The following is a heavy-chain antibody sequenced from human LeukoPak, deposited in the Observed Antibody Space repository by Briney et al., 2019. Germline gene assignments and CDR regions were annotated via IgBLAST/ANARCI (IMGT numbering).Heavy chain of an antibody. V-gene: IGHV3-23*01. CDR2: IRGSGGST. D-gene: IGHD1-26*01. CDR1: GFTFSSYA. CDR3: AKGGYSGSYYYYYYYMDV. J-gene: IGHJ6*03. Sequence: GGSLRLSCAASGFTFSSYAMSWVRQDPGKGLEWVSAIRGSGGSTYYADSVKGRFTISRENSKNTLYLQMNSLRAEHTSLYYCAKGGYSGSYYYYYYYMDVWGKGTTVTISS.